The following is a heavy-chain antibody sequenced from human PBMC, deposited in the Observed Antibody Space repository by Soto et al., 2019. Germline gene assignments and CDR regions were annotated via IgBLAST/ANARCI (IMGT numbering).Heavy chain of an antibody. CDR1: GYSFTTYW. CDR2: IDPSDSYT. V-gene: IGHV5-10-1*01. Sequence: PGESLKISCKGSGYSFTTYWISWVRQMPGKGLELMGRIDPSDSYTNYSPSFQGHVTISADKSIRTAYLQWSSLKSSDTAMYYCARLGIAEAGNPGXWGQVTLVTVSX. J-gene: IGHJ5*02. CDR3: ARLGIAEAGNPGX. D-gene: IGHD6-13*01.